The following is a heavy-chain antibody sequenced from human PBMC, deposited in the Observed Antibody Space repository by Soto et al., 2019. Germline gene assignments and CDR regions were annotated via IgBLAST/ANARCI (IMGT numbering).Heavy chain of an antibody. V-gene: IGHV4-59*08. D-gene: IGHD3-16*01. Sequence: QVQLQESGPGLVKPSETLSLTCTVSGGSISSYYWSWIRQPPGKGLEWIGYIYYSGSTNYNPSLKSRVTMSVDTSKNQFSLKLSSVTAADTAVYYCATYVVGGPDAFDIWGQGTMVTVSS. CDR2: IYYSGST. CDR1: GGSISSYY. CDR3: ATYVVGGPDAFDI. J-gene: IGHJ3*02.